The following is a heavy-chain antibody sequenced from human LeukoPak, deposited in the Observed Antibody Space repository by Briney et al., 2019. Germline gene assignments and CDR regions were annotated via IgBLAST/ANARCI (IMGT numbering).Heavy chain of an antibody. Sequence: GGSLRLSCAASGFTFSSYGMHWVRQAPGKGLEWVAVIWYDGSNKYYADSVKGRFTISRDNSKNTLYLQMNSLRAEDTAVYYCARSGSGWYAGAYFDYWGQGTLVTVSS. J-gene: IGHJ4*02. CDR3: ARSGSGWYAGAYFDY. D-gene: IGHD6-19*01. CDR1: GFTFSSYG. V-gene: IGHV3-33*08. CDR2: IWYDGSNK.